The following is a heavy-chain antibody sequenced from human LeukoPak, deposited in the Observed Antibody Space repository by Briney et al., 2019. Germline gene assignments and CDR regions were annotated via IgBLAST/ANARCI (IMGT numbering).Heavy chain of an antibody. CDR3: ARDSSGHYFDY. D-gene: IGHD3-22*01. CDR1: GFTFSSYT. J-gene: IGHJ4*02. Sequence: GGSLSLSCAASGFTFSSYTMNWVRQAPGKGLEWISCISNSGGSLYYADSVRGRFTISRDDVKNSLYLQMNSLRDEDTAVYYCARDSSGHYFDYWGQGTLVTVSS. V-gene: IGHV3-48*02. CDR2: ISNSGGSL.